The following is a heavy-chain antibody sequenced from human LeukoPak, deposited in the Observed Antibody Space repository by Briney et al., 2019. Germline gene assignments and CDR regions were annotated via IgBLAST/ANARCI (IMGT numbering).Heavy chain of an antibody. CDR3: AGGNGYSYY. Sequence: SETLSLTCTVSGVSITSFYWSWIRQPPGKGLEWIGYIYFSGSTNYNPSLKSRVTMSVDTSKNQFSLKLSSVTAADTAVYYCAGGNGYSYYWGQGTLVTVSS. V-gene: IGHV4-59*01. CDR2: IYFSGST. CDR1: GVSITSFY. D-gene: IGHD5-24*01. J-gene: IGHJ4*02.